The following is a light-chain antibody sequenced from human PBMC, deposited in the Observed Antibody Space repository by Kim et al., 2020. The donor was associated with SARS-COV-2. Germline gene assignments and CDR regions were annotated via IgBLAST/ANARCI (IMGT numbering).Light chain of an antibody. CDR2: RNN. J-gene: IGLJ3*02. CDR3: SAWDSSLSAWV. CDR1: SNDVGHHG. Sequence: QAATLTWTEHSNDVGHHGAAWLQQHQGHPPKLLSYRNNNRPSGISERLSASRSGNTASLTITGLQPEDEADYYCSAWDSSLSAWVFGGGTQLTVL. V-gene: IGLV10-54*01.